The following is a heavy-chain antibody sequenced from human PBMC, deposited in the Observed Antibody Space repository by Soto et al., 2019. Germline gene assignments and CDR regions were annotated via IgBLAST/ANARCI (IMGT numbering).Heavy chain of an antibody. V-gene: IGHV1-69*01. CDR1: GGTFSSYA. Sequence: QVQLVQSGAEVKKPGSSVKVSCKASGGTFSSYAISWVRQAPGQGLEWMGGIIPIFGTANYAQKFQGRGTITADESTSTAYMELRSLRSEDTAVYYCARVSERYCSGGSCYGYWGQGSLVTVSS. CDR3: ARVSERYCSGGSCYGY. CDR2: IIPIFGTA. D-gene: IGHD2-15*01. J-gene: IGHJ4*02.